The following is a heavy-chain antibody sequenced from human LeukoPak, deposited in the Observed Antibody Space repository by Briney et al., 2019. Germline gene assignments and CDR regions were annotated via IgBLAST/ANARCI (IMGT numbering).Heavy chain of an antibody. CDR1: GGSISSYY. V-gene: IGHV4-4*07. CDR3: ARGSDNWNDEGIMVAFDI. J-gene: IGHJ3*02. CDR2: IYTSGST. D-gene: IGHD1-20*01. Sequence: SETLSLTCTVSGGSISSYYWSWIRQPAGKGLEWIGRIYTSGSTNYNPSLKSRVTMSVDTSKNQFSLKLSSVTAADTAVYYCARGSDNWNDEGIMVAFDIWGQGTMVTVSP.